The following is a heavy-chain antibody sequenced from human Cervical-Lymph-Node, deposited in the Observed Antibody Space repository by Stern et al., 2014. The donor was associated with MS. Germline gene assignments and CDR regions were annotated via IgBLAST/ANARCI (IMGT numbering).Heavy chain of an antibody. V-gene: IGHV3-7*01. Sequence: VQLVESGGALVQPGGSLRLSCVVSGFSLGDHWMNWVRQAPGKGLEWVANIKQDGSEKNYVHSVTGRFTISRDNAKNALYLQMNSLRAEDTAVYYCARDWSFNNWGQGTLVTVSS. D-gene: IGHD2-8*02. CDR3: ARDWSFNN. J-gene: IGHJ4*02. CDR1: GFSLGDHW. CDR2: IKQDGSEK.